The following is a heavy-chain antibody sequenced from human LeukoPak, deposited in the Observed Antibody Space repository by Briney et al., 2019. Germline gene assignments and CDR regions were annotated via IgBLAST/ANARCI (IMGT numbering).Heavy chain of an antibody. CDR2: IIPIFGTA. Sequence: SVKVSCKASGYTFTSYGISWVRQAPGQGLEWMGGIIPIFGTANYAQKFQGRVTITADESTSTAYMELSSLRSEDTAVYYCARVGAGAARLEYWFDPWGQGTLVTVSS. V-gene: IGHV1-69*13. J-gene: IGHJ5*02. D-gene: IGHD6-6*01. CDR3: ARVGAGAARLEYWFDP. CDR1: GYTFTSYG.